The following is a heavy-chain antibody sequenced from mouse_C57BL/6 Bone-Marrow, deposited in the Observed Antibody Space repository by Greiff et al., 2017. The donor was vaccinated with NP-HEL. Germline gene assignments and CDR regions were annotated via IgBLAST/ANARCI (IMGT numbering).Heavy chain of an antibody. V-gene: IGHV1-76*01. CDR2: IYPGSGNT. Sequence: QVQLQQPGAELVRPGTSVKLSCKASGYTFTSYWMHWVKQRPGQGLEWIARIYPGSGNTYYNEKFKGKATLTAEKSSSTAYMQLSSLTSEDSAVYFCARRDYYGSSWFAYWGQGTLVTVSA. CDR3: ARRDYYGSSWFAY. CDR1: GYTFTSYW. J-gene: IGHJ3*01. D-gene: IGHD1-1*01.